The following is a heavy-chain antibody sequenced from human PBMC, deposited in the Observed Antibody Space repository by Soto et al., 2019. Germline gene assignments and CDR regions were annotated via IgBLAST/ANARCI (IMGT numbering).Heavy chain of an antibody. D-gene: IGHD4-17*01. CDR3: ARERPSTVTTRNNWFDP. J-gene: IGHJ5*02. CDR2: IYYSGST. V-gene: IGHV4-61*01. Sequence: LSLTCTVSGGSVSSGSYYWSWIRQPPGKGLEWIGYIYYSGSTNYNPSLKSRVTISVDTSKNQFSLKLSSVTAADTAVYYCARERPSTVTTRNNWFDPWGQGTLVTVSS. CDR1: GGSVSSGSYY.